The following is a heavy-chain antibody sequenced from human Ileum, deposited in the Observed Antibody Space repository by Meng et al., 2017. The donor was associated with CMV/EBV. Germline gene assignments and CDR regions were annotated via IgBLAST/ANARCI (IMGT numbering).Heavy chain of an antibody. CDR2: IIPMFGRG. V-gene: IGHV1-69*05. CDR1: TFSSYA. Sequence: TFSSYAVSWMRQAPGQRLEWMGGIIPMFGRGNYAQEFQGRVTITTDESTSTAYMELSSLRSEDTAMYYCARVLGYSGYDSWGFFDYWGQGTLVTVSS. CDR3: ARVLGYSGYDSWGFFDY. D-gene: IGHD5-12*01. J-gene: IGHJ4*02.